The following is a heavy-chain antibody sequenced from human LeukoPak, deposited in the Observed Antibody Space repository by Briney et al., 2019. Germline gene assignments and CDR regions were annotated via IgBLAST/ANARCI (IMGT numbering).Heavy chain of an antibody. Sequence: ASVKVSCKASGYTFTGYYMHWVRQAPGQGLEWMGRINPNSGGTNYAQKFQGRVTMTRDTSISTAYMELSRLRSDDTAVYYCARSIYYYDSSGYYIDYWGQGTLVTVSS. D-gene: IGHD3-22*01. CDR2: INPNSGGT. J-gene: IGHJ4*02. CDR1: GYTFTGYY. CDR3: ARSIYYYDSSGYYIDY. V-gene: IGHV1-2*06.